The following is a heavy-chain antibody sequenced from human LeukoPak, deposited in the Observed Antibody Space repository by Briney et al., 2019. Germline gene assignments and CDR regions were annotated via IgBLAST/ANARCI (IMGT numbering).Heavy chain of an antibody. D-gene: IGHD1-26*01. V-gene: IGHV1-18*01. CDR2: ISAYNGNT. Sequence: GASVKVSCKASGYTFTSNGISWVRQAPGQGLEWMGWISAYNGNTNYAQKLQGRVPMTTDTSTSTAYMELRSLRSDDTAVYYCARVSIVGAPDDYWGQGALVTVCS. CDR1: GYTFTSNG. J-gene: IGHJ4*02. CDR3: ARVSIVGAPDDY.